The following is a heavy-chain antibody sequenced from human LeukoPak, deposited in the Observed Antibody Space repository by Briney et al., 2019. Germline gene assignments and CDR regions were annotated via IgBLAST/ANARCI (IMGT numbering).Heavy chain of an antibody. J-gene: IGHJ4*02. CDR2: ISYDGSNK. Sequence: GGSLRLSCAASGFTFSSYGTHWVRQAPGKGLEWVAVISYDGSNKYYADSVKGRFTISRDNSKNTLYLQMNSLRAEDTAVYYCAKDPAAAGYFDYWGQGTLVTVSS. D-gene: IGHD6-13*01. CDR1: GFTFSSYG. V-gene: IGHV3-30*18. CDR3: AKDPAAAGYFDY.